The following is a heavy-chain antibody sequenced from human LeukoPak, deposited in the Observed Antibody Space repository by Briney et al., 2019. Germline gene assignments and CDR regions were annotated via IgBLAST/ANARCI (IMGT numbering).Heavy chain of an antibody. D-gene: IGHD2-15*01. Sequence: PSETLSLTCTVSGGSISSSSYYWGWIRQPPGKGLEWIGSIYYSGSTYYNPSLKSRVTISVDTSKNQFSLKLSSETAADTAVYYCARVPVAVAATLFDYWGQGTLVTVSS. CDR1: GGSISSSSYY. CDR3: ARVPVAVAATLFDY. V-gene: IGHV4-39*01. J-gene: IGHJ4*02. CDR2: IYYSGST.